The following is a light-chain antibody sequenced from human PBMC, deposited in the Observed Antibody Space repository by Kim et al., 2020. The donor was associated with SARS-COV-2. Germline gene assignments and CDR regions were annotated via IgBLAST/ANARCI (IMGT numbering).Light chain of an antibody. J-gene: IGLJ2*01. CDR3: QSYDGSLSVVV. V-gene: IGLV1-40*01. CDR2: GNR. Sequence: YDVHWYQQLPGTAPKLLIYGNRNRPSGVPDRFVGSKSGTSASLAITGLQAEDEADYYFQSYDGSLSVVVFGGGTKLTVL. CDR1: YD.